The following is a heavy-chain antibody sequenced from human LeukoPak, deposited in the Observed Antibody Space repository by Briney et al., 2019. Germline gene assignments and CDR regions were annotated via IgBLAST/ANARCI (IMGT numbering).Heavy chain of an antibody. D-gene: IGHD5-18*01. CDR3: TRDLGVDTSMVLFDY. CDR2: SSAYNGET. CDR1: GYSFTSFG. Sequence: VASVKVSCKASGYSFTSFGISWVRQVPGQGLEWMGWSSAYNGETNYVQKFQGRVTMTTDAATSTAYMELRSLRSDDTAVYYCTRDLGVDTSMVLFDYWGQGTVVTVSS. J-gene: IGHJ4*02. V-gene: IGHV1-18*01.